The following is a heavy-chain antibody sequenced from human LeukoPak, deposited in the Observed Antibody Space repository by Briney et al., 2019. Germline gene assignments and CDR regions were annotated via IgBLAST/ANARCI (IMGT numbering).Heavy chain of an antibody. CDR2: IYPSGST. CDR3: ARDQGGWRHARVAFDI. D-gene: IGHD2-15*01. J-gene: IGHJ3*02. V-gene: IGHV4-4*02. CDR1: GGSISSSNW. Sequence: SETLSLTCAVSGGSISSSNWSAWVRQPPGKGLEWIGEIYPSGSTNYNPSLKSRVTVSVDKSKNQFSLRLTSVTAADTAVYYCARDQGGWRHARVAFDIWGQGTMVTVSS.